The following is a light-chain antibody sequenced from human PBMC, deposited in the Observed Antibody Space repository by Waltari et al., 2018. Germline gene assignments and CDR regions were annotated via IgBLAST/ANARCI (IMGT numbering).Light chain of an antibody. CDR1: SSDVGGYNY. CDR2: EVS. J-gene: IGLJ2*01. Sequence: QSALTQPRSVSGSPGQSVTISCTGTSSDVGGYNYVSWYQQHPGKAPKRMIYEVSKRPSGVPDRFSGSKSGNTASLTISGLQAEDEADYYCCSYAGSYTHVVFGGGTKLTVL. CDR3: CSYAGSYTHVV. V-gene: IGLV2-11*01.